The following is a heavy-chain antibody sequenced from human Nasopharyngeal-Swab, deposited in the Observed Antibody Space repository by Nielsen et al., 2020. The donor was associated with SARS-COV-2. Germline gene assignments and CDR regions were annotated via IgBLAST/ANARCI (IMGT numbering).Heavy chain of an antibody. Sequence: GESLKISCAASGFTFSHYWMTWVRQAPGKGLECVASIRQDGAEIYYVDSVKGRFAISRDNAKNSLYLQMNSLRADDTALYYCARGGIVGASTYWYFDVWGRGTPVTVSS. V-gene: IGHV3-7*03. D-gene: IGHD1-26*01. J-gene: IGHJ2*01. CDR3: ARGGIVGASTYWYFDV. CDR1: GFTFSHYW. CDR2: IRQDGAEI.